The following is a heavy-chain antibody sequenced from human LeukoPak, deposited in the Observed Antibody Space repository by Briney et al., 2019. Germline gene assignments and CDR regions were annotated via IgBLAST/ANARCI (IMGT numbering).Heavy chain of an antibody. J-gene: IGHJ4*02. V-gene: IGHV4-59*01. CDR3: ARDGSSGYTPFDY. CDR2: IYYSGST. Sequence: SETLSLTCTVSGGSISSYYWSWTRQPPGKGLEWIGYIYYSGSTNYNPSLKSRVTISVDTSKNQFSLKLSSVTAADTAVYYCARDGSSGYTPFDYWGRGTLVTVSS. D-gene: IGHD3-22*01. CDR1: GGSISSYY.